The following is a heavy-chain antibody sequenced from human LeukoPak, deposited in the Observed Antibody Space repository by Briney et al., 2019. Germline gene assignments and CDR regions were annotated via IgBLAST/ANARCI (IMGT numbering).Heavy chain of an antibody. CDR2: ISGSGGST. V-gene: IGHV3-23*01. J-gene: IGHJ5*02. Sequence: GGSLRLSCAASGFTFSSYAMSWVRQAPGKGLEWVSAISGSGGSTYYADSVKGRFTISRDNSKNTLYLQMNSLRAEDTAVYYCAKGSSGWHYGAWFDPWGQGTLVTVSS. D-gene: IGHD6-19*01. CDR3: AKGSSGWHYGAWFDP. CDR1: GFTFSSYA.